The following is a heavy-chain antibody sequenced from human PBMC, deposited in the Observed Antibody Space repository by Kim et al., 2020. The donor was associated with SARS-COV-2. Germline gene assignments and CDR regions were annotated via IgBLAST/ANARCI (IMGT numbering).Heavy chain of an antibody. CDR2: ISSSSSYI. D-gene: IGHD3-9*01. CDR3: ARELLLRYFDWYARDYYYYGMDV. J-gene: IGHJ6*02. V-gene: IGHV3-21*01. CDR1: GFTFSSYS. Sequence: GGSLRLSCAASGFTFSSYSMNWVRQAPGKGLEWVSSISSSSSYIYYADSVKGRFTISRDNAKNSLYLQMNSLRAEDTAVYYCARELLLRYFDWYARDYYYYGMDVWGQGTTVTVSS.